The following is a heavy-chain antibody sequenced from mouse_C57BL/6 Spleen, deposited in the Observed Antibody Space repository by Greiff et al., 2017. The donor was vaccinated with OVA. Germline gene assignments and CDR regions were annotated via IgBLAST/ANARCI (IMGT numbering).Heavy chain of an antibody. CDR2: INPYNGGT. Sequence: VQLKESGPVLVKPGASVKMSCKASGYTFTDYYMNWVKQSHGKSLEWIGVINPYNGGTSYNQQFKGKAPLTVDESSSTAYMELNSLTSDDSAVDYCARDDGYPYAMDYWGQGTSVTVSS. CDR3: ARDDGYPYAMDY. CDR1: GYTFTDYY. V-gene: IGHV1-19*01. J-gene: IGHJ4*01. D-gene: IGHD2-3*01.